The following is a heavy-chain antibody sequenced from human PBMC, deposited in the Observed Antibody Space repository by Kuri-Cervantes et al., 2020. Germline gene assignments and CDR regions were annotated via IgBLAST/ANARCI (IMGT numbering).Heavy chain of an antibody. CDR1: GGSVSSGSYY. V-gene: IGHV4-39*07. Sequence: GSLRLSCTVSGGSVSSGSYYWSWIRQPPGKGLEWIGEINHSGSTNYNPSLKSRVTISVDTSKNQFSLKLSSVTAADTAVYYCATWRYSDYVSFAFDIWGQGTMVTVSS. CDR2: INHSGST. CDR3: ATWRYSDYVSFAFDI. J-gene: IGHJ3*02. D-gene: IGHD5-12*01.